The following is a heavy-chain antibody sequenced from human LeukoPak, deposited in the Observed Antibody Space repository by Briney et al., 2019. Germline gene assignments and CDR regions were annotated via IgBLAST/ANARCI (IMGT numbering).Heavy chain of an antibody. CDR2: IIPIFGTA. CDR1: GGTFSSYA. Sequence: ASVKVSCKASGGTFSSYAISWVRQAPGQGLEWMGGIIPIFGTANYAQKFQGRVTITTDESSSTAYMELSSLRSEDTAVYYCANPTHYCGSWSYYSIWGKGTMVTVS. J-gene: IGHJ3*02. D-gene: IGHD3-10*01. V-gene: IGHV1-69*05. CDR3: ANPTHYCGSWSYYSI.